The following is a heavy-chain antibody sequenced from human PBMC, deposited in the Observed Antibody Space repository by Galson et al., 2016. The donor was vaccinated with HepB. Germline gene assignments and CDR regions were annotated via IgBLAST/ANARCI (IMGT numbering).Heavy chain of an antibody. CDR3: ARTVTTVTPHNSNDLDV. V-gene: IGHV4-34*01. J-gene: IGHJ6*02. D-gene: IGHD4-11*01. CDR1: GASLRDYY. CDR2: INYVGRT. Sequence: SETLSLTCALHGASLRDYYWRWVRQPPGMGLQWIGEINYVGRTNSSPSPNSRVTISIDMSKNHFSLNLGSVTAADTAIYYCARTVTTVTPHNSNDLDVWGQGTTVTVS.